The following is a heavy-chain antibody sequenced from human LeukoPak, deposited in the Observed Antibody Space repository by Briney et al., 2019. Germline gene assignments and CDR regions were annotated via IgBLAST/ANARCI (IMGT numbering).Heavy chain of an antibody. D-gene: IGHD1-26*01. CDR2: ISSGSSYI. CDR3: ARVEKLRGGATLYYYMDV. V-gene: IGHV3-21*01. Sequence: PGGSLRLSCAASGFTFSSYSMNWVRQAPGKGLEWVSSISSGSSYIYYADSVKGRFTISRDNAKNSLYLQMNSLRAEDAAVYYWARVEKLRGGATLYYYMDVGGKGPRVTISS. CDR1: GFTFSSYS. J-gene: IGHJ6*03.